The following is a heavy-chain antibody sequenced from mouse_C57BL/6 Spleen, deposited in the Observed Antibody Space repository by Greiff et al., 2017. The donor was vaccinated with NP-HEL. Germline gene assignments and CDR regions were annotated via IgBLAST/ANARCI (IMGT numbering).Heavy chain of an antibody. CDR2: ISSGGSYT. CDR3: ARQNYYGSSPDWYFDV. V-gene: IGHV5-6*01. D-gene: IGHD1-1*01. CDR1: GFTFSSYG. Sequence: EVMLVESGGDLVKPGGSLKLSCAASGFTFSSYGMSWVRQTPDKRLEWVATISSGGSYTYYPDSVKGRFTISSDNAKNTLYLQMSSLKSEDTAMYYCARQNYYGSSPDWYFDVWGTGTTVTVSS. J-gene: IGHJ1*03.